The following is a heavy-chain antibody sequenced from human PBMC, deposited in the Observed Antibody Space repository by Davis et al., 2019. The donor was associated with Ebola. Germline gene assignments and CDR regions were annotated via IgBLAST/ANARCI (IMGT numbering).Heavy chain of an antibody. CDR2: INPSGGST. Sequence: VSVKVSCRASGYTFTSYYMHWVRQAPGQGLEWMGIINPSGGSTSYAQKFQGRVTMTRDTSTSTVYMELSSLRSEDTAVYYCARGLLWWWHGDYWGQGTLVTVSS. D-gene: IGHD2-21*01. J-gene: IGHJ4*02. V-gene: IGHV1-46*01. CDR3: ARGLLWWWHGDY. CDR1: GYTFTSYY.